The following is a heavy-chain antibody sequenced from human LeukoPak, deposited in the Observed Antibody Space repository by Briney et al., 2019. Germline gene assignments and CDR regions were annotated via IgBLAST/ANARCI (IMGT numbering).Heavy chain of an antibody. V-gene: IGHV3-9*01. CDR2: ISWNSGSI. D-gene: IGHD3-10*01. CDR3: ARDSAGGAFDI. J-gene: IGHJ3*02. Sequence: GGSLRLSCAASGFTFDDYAMHWVRQAPGKGLEWVSGISWNSGSIGYADSVKGRFTISRDNAKNSLYLQMNSLRAEDTAVYYCARDSAGGAFDIWGQGKMVTVSS. CDR1: GFTFDDYA.